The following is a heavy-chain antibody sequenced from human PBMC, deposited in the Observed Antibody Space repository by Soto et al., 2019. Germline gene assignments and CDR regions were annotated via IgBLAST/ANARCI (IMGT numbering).Heavy chain of an antibody. CDR1: GYSLANYL. Sequence: GDPLKISCKCSGYSLANYLLSWVRQMAGRCLEWMGRFSPTESYTDYNPSFQGHVTISGEKSINTAYVQGSSLRASDTAMYFCARHPYLGGFDVWGPGTTVNVSS. J-gene: IGHJ6*02. D-gene: IGHD3-3*01. CDR2: FSPTESYT. V-gene: IGHV5-10-1*01. CDR3: ARHPYLGGFDV.